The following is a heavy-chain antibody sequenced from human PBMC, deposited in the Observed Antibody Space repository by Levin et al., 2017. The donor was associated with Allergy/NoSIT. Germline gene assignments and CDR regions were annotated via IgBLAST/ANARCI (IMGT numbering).Heavy chain of an antibody. CDR3: TSQRGWSSLYAFDM. CDR1: GGSLSKFY. Sequence: SETLSLTCTVSGGSLSKFYWSWIRQPPGKGLEWIGYIYYRGSTSYNPFLKDRLTISVDTSKNQFSLRLSSVTAAHTAVYYCTSQRGWSSLYAFDMWGQGRMVIVSA. J-gene: IGHJ3*02. V-gene: IGHV4-59*08. D-gene: IGHD6-19*01. CDR2: IYYRGST.